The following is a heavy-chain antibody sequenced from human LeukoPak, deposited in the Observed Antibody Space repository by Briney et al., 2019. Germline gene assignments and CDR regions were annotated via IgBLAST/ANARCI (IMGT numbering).Heavy chain of an antibody. CDR2: IYYSGST. V-gene: IGHV4-28*03. J-gene: IGHJ4*02. D-gene: IGHD3-22*01. CDR1: GGSISSSNW. Sequence: SETLSLTCAVSGGSISSSNWWSWIRQPPGKGLEWIGYIYYSGSTNYNPSLKSRVTISVDTSKNQFSLKLSSVTAVDTAVYYCARAYYYDSSGPNPFDYWGQGTLVTVSS. CDR3: ARAYYYDSSGPNPFDY.